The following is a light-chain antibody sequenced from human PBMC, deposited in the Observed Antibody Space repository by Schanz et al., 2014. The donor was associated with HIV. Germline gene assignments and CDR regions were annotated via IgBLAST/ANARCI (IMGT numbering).Light chain of an antibody. Sequence: QSALTQPRSVSGSPGQSVTISCTGASSDVTVYNYVSWYQQYPGKAPKLLVYDASKRPSGVPDRFSGSKSGNTASLTISGLQDEDEADYYCSSYAGSNNLVFGGGTKLTVL. CDR3: SSYAGSNNLV. CDR2: DAS. J-gene: IGLJ2*01. CDR1: SSDVTVYNY. V-gene: IGLV2-11*01.